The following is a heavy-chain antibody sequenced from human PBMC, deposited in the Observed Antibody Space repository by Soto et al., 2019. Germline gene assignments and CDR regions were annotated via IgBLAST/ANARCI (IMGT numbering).Heavy chain of an antibody. CDR1: GGSISSGDYY. D-gene: IGHD2-2*02. CDR2: LYYSGST. Sequence: QVQLQESGPGLVKPSQTLSLTCTVSGGSISSGDYYWSWIRQPPGKGLEWLGYLYYSGSTYYNPFLKSRVTISVDTSKNQFSLKLSSVTAADTAVYYCAREGGYCSSTSCYSLNWFDPWGQGTLVTVSS. J-gene: IGHJ5*02. V-gene: IGHV4-30-4*01. CDR3: AREGGYCSSTSCYSLNWFDP.